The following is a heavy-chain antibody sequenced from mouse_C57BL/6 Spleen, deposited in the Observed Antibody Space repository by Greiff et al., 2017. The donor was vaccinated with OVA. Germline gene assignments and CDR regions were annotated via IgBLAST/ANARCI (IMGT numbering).Heavy chain of an antibody. V-gene: IGHV1-52*01. Sequence: QVQLQQPGAELVRPGSSVKLSCKATFYPFTSYWMHWVKQRPIQGLEWIGNIDPSDSETHYNQKFKDKATLTVDKSSSTAYMQLSRLTSEDSAVYYCARYYGSSTYAMDYWGEGTSVTVSS. J-gene: IGHJ4*01. CDR2: IDPSDSET. CDR3: ARYYGSSTYAMDY. CDR1: FYPFTSYW. D-gene: IGHD1-1*01.